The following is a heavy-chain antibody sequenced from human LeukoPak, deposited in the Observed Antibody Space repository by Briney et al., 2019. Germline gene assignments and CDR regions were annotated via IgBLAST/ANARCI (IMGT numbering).Heavy chain of an antibody. V-gene: IGHV3-53*01. J-gene: IGHJ4*02. D-gene: IGHD3-22*01. CDR3: ARETPYYDSSGYASNY. CDR1: GFTVSSNY. CDR2: IYSGGST. Sequence: GGSLRLSCAASGFTVSSNYMSWVRQAPGKGLEWVLVIYSGGSTYYADSVKGRFTISRDNSKNTLYLQMNSLRAEDTAVYYCARETPYYDSSGYASNYWGQGTLVTVSS.